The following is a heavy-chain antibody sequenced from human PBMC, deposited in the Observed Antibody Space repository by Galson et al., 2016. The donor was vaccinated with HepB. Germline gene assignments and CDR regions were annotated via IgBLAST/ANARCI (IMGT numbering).Heavy chain of an antibody. CDR2: VSPSGDTK. J-gene: IGHJ5*02. Sequence: SLRLSCADSGFNFGTFAMTWVRQAPGSGLEWISAVSPSGDTKYYIESVKGRFTISRDNSKDTVYLHVNSLRAEDTAVYYCAREDLVDAFGSRKYNTKYFDPWGQGTLVTVSS. CDR3: AREDLVDAFGSRKYNTKYFDP. V-gene: IGHV3-23*01. D-gene: IGHD1-1*01. CDR1: GFNFGTFA.